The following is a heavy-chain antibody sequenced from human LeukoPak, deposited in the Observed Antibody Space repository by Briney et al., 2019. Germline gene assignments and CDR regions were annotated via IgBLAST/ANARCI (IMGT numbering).Heavy chain of an antibody. CDR2: TYYRSKWYN. CDR3: ASKGYSSGWSRDAFDI. Sequence: SQTLSLTCAISGDSVSSNSAAWNWIRQSPSRGLEWLGRTYYRSKWYNDYAISVKSRITINPDTSKNQFSLQLSSVTPEDTAVYYCASKGYSSGWSRDAFDIWGQGTMVTVSS. J-gene: IGHJ3*02. V-gene: IGHV6-1*01. D-gene: IGHD6-19*01. CDR1: GDSVSSNSAA.